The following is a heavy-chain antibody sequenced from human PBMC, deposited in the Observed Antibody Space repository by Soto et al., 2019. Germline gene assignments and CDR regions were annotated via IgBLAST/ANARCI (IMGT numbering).Heavy chain of an antibody. J-gene: IGHJ4*02. CDR2: INPNSGGT. CDR1: GYTFTGYY. D-gene: IGHD6-19*01. Sequence: GASVKVSCKASGYTFTGYYMHWVRQAPGQGLEWMGWINPNSGGTNYAQKFQGWVTMTSDTSISTAYMELSRLRSDDTAVYYCARDSNRGYSSGWYYYFDHWGQGTLVTVSS. V-gene: IGHV1-2*04. CDR3: ARDSNRGYSSGWYYYFDH.